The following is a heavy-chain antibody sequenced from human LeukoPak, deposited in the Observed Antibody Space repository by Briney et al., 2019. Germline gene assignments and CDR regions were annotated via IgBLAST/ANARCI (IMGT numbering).Heavy chain of an antibody. D-gene: IGHD3-22*01. CDR2: ISGSGGST. Sequence: GGSLRLSCAASGFTFSSYAMSWVRQAPGKGLEWVSAISGSGGSTYYADSVKGRFTISRDNSKNTLYLQMNSLRAEDTAVYYCAKAEGYYDSSGYYYLDYWGQGTLVTVSS. V-gene: IGHV3-23*01. CDR3: AKAEGYYDSSGYYYLDY. CDR1: GFTFSSYA. J-gene: IGHJ4*02.